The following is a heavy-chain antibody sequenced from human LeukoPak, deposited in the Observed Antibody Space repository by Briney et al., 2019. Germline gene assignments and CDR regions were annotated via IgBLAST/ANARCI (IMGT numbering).Heavy chain of an antibody. CDR1: GFTFSSYS. CDR2: ISSSSSTI. J-gene: IGHJ6*03. V-gene: IGHV3-48*01. D-gene: IGHD2-2*02. CDR3: ARVVDCSSTSCYTYYYYYYMDV. Sequence: GGSLILSCAASGFTFSSYSMNWVRQAPGKGLEWVSYISSSSSTIYYADSVKGRFTISRDNAKNSLYLQMNSLRAEDTAVYYCARVVDCSSTSCYTYYYYYYMDVWGKGTTVTVSS.